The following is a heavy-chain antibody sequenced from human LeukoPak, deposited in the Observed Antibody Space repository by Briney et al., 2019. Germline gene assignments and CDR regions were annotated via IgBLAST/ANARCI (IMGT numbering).Heavy chain of an antibody. V-gene: IGHV3-23*01. D-gene: IGHD6-13*01. J-gene: IGHJ4*02. Sequence: GGSLRLSCAASGFTFSIYAMSWVRQAPGKGREGVSAISGSGGSTYYADSVKGRFTISRDNSKKTLYLQMNSLRAEDTAVYYCAKDLAAADSARVFDYWGQGTLVTVSS. CDR1: GFTFSIYA. CDR3: AKDLAAADSARVFDY. CDR2: ISGSGGST.